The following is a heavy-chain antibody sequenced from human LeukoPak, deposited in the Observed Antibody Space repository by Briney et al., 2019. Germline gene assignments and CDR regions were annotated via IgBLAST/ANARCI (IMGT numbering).Heavy chain of an antibody. V-gene: IGHV3-23*01. CDR1: GFTFSSYA. Sequence: GGSLRLSCAASGFTFSSYAMGWVRQAPGKGLEWVSAISGSGGSTYYADSVKGRFTISRDNSKNTLYLRMNSLRAEDTAVYSCAKTWGSKGRRYYYFDYWGQGTLVTVSS. CDR2: ISGSGGST. CDR3: AKTWGSKGRRYYYFDY. D-gene: IGHD7-27*01. J-gene: IGHJ4*02.